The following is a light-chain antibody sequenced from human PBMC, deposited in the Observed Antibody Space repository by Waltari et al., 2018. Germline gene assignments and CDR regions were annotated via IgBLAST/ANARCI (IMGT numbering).Light chain of an antibody. CDR2: GAS. Sequence: EIVLTQSPGTLSLSPGDRATLSCRTSQSVGSSLAWYQQKRGQAPSLLIYGASSRATGIPDRFSGSGSGTDFSLTISRLEPEDFAVYYCQHYVTLPVTFGQGTKVEIK. J-gene: IGKJ1*01. V-gene: IGKV3-20*01. CDR1: QSVGSS. CDR3: QHYVTLPVT.